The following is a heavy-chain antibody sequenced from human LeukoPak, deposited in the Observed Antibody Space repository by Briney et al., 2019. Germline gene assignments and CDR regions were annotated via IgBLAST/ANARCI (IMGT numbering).Heavy chain of an antibody. CDR1: GGTFSSYA. CDR2: IIPIFGTA. J-gene: IGHJ6*02. Sequence: SVKVSCKASGGTFSSYAISWVRQAPGQGLEWMGGIIPIFGTANYAQKFQGRVTITADESTGTAYMELSSLRSEDTAVYYCARTGLVVVAATRYYYYYGMDVWGQGTTVTVSS. V-gene: IGHV1-69*01. D-gene: IGHD2-15*01. CDR3: ARTGLVVVAATRYYYYYGMDV.